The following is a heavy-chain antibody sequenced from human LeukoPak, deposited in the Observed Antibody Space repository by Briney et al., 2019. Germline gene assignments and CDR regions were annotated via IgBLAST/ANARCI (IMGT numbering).Heavy chain of an antibody. Sequence: ASVKVSCKVFGYSLNDVSIHWVRQAPGQGLEWMGWINPNSGGTNYAQKFQGRVTMTRDTSISTAYMELSRLRSDDTAVYYCARAYSSSDGIVGYWGQGTLVTVSS. CDR1: GYSLNDVS. J-gene: IGHJ4*02. CDR2: INPNSGGT. V-gene: IGHV1-2*02. D-gene: IGHD6-6*01. CDR3: ARAYSSSDGIVGY.